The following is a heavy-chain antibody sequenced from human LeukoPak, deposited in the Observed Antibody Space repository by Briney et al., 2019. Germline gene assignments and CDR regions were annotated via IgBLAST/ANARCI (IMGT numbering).Heavy chain of an antibody. Sequence: PGGSLRLSCAASRFTFTNYWMNWVRQAPGKGLKWVAHIKQDGSEKYYVDSMKGRITISRDNAKNSLYLQMNSLRVEDTAVYYCTRSPEGRPIDYWGQGSLVTVSS. V-gene: IGHV3-7*01. D-gene: IGHD3-10*01. CDR1: RFTFTNYW. CDR2: IKQDGSEK. J-gene: IGHJ4*02. CDR3: TRSPEGRPIDY.